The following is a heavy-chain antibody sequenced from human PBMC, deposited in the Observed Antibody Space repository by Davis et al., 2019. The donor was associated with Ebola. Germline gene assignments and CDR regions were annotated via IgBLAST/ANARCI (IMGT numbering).Heavy chain of an antibody. CDR2: INQDGSEP. CDR1: GFTFRSYW. V-gene: IGHV3-7*01. J-gene: IGHJ6*02. Sequence: PGGSLRLSCAASGFTFRSYWMGWVRQAPGKGLEWVANINQDGSEPKYVDSVKGRFTISRDDAKKSLHLEMNSLRAEDTAVYYCARGLYGMDVWGQGTTVTVPS. CDR3: ARGLYGMDV. D-gene: IGHD3-22*01.